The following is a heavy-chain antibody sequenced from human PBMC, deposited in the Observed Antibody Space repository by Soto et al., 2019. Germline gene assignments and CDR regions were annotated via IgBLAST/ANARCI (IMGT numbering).Heavy chain of an antibody. D-gene: IGHD4-17*01. CDR2: IYYSGST. J-gene: IGHJ4*02. V-gene: IGHV4-30-4*01. CDR3: VRAQGDYPHFDS. Sequence: PSETLSLTCTVSGGSFSSADYYWTWIRQPPGKGLEWIGYIYYSGSTYYNPSLKSRLTISLDTSNNQFSLKLTSVTAADTAVHHCVRAQGDYPHFDSWGQGTLVTVSS. CDR1: GGSFSSADYY.